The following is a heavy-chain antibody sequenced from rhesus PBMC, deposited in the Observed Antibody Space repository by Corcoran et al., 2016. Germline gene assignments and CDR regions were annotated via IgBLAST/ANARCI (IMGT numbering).Heavy chain of an antibody. V-gene: IGHV3-30*02. CDR2: IKRKADGGTA. CDR3: TTSTPFYFDY. J-gene: IGHJ4*01. CDR1: GFTFSNSC. Sequence: EVQLVEAGAGLVQHGGSLRLSCAASGFTFSNSCMSWVRQAPGKGLEWVARIKRKADGGTADYAASVKGTFTISRDDSKNTLYLQMNRLKTEDTAVYYCTTSTPFYFDYWGQGVLVTVSS.